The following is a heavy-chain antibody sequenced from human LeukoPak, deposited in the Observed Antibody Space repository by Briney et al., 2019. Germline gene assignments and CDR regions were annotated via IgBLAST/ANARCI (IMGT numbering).Heavy chain of an antibody. CDR2: IIPIFGTA. D-gene: IGHD3-22*01. J-gene: IGHJ3*02. CDR1: GGTFSSYA. CDR3: ATSGYYDSSGYYYVGAFDI. V-gene: IGHV1-69*13. Sequence: SVKVSCKASGGTFSSYAITWVRQAPGQGLEWMGGIIPIFGTANYAQKFQGRVTITADESTSAAYMELSSLRSEDTAVYYCATSGYYDSSGYYYVGAFDIWGQGTMVTVSS.